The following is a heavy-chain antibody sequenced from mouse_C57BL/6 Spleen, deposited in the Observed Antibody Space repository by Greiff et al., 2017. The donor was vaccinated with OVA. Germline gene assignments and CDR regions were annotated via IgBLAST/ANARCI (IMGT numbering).Heavy chain of an antibody. CDR2: IHPNSGST. CDR3: AIYDSDYYAMDY. Sequence: VQLQQPGAELVKPGASVKLSCKASGYTFTSYWMHWVKQRPGQGLVWIGMIHPNSGSTNYNEKFKSKATLTVDKSSSTAYMQLSSLTSEDSAVYYCAIYDSDYYAMDYWGQGTSVTVSS. D-gene: IGHD2-4*01. CDR1: GYTFTSYW. V-gene: IGHV1-64*01. J-gene: IGHJ4*01.